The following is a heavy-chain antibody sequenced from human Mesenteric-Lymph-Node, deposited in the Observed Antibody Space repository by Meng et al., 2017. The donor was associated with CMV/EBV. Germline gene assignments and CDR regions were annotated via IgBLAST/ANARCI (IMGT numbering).Heavy chain of an antibody. CDR2: ISSSGSTI. CDR1: GFTFSSYE. Sequence: GESLKISCAASGFTFSSYEMNWVRQAPGKGLEWVSYISSSGSTIYYADSVKGRFTISRDNAKNSLYLQMNSLRAEDTAVYYCARDDNGGATTDFDYWGQGTLVTVSS. D-gene: IGHD1-26*01. CDR3: ARDDNGGATTDFDY. J-gene: IGHJ4*02. V-gene: IGHV3-48*03.